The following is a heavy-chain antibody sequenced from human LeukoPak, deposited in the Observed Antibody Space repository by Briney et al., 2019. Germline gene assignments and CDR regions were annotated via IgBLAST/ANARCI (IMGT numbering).Heavy chain of an antibody. CDR3: AKSDYGYYFDS. J-gene: IGHJ4*02. D-gene: IGHD4-17*01. V-gene: IGHV3-23*01. CDR2: VTGSGANS. CDR1: GFPFSTYA. Sequence: GGSLRLSCAASGFPFSTYAMNWVRQAPGKGLEWVSAVTGSGANSYYADSVKGRFSVSRDNSKNMVYLQMSSLRAEDTALYYCAKSDYGYYFDSWGQGTPVTVSS.